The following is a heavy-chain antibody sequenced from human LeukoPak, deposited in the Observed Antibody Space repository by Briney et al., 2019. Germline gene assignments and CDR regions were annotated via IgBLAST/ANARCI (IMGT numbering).Heavy chain of an antibody. CDR1: GFTFSSYE. Sequence: GGSLRLSCAASGFTFSSYEMNWVRQAPGKGLEWVSYISSSGSTIYYADSVKGRFTISRDNAKNSLYLQMNSLRAEDTAVYYCARSFTAAAGGIDYWGQGTLVTVSS. J-gene: IGHJ4*02. CDR2: ISSSGSTI. CDR3: ARSFTAAAGGIDY. V-gene: IGHV3-48*03. D-gene: IGHD6-13*01.